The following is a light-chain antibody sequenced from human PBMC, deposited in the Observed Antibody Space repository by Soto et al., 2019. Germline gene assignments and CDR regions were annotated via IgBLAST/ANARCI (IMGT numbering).Light chain of an antibody. Sequence: QSVLTQPASVSGSPGQSIAISCTGTSSDDGSYNLVSWYQQHPGKAPKLMIYEGSKRPSGVSNRFSGSKSGNTASLTISGLQAEDEADYYCCSYAGSSTLVFGGGPKVTVL. V-gene: IGLV2-23*01. CDR1: SSDDGSYNL. J-gene: IGLJ2*01. CDR2: EGS. CDR3: CSYAGSSTLV.